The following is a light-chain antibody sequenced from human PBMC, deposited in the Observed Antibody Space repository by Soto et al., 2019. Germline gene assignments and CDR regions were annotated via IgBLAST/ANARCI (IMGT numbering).Light chain of an antibody. CDR3: QQNYNTPIT. CDR1: QSVGTF. J-gene: IGKJ5*01. Sequence: DFELTQSPSSLSAFVGDRVTISCRASQSVGTFLCWYQQKPGTAPKLLVYAVSNLEIGVPSWFSGSGSGTNFTLTISGLQPEDFATYFCQQNYNTPITFGQGTRLE. V-gene: IGKV1-39*01. CDR2: AVS.